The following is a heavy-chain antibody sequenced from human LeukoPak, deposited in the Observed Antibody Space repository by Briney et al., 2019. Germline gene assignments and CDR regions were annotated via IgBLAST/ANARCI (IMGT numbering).Heavy chain of an antibody. CDR2: IKQDGSEK. CDR1: GFTFSNYW. V-gene: IGHV3-7*03. J-gene: IGHJ6*04. CDR3: ARKAYGMDV. Sequence: PGGSLRLSCAASGFTFSNYWMSWVRQAPGKALEWLDNIKQDGSEKYYVESWKGRFTLPRDDAKNSLYLQINSLRAEGTAFYCCARKAYGMDVWGKGTTVTVSS.